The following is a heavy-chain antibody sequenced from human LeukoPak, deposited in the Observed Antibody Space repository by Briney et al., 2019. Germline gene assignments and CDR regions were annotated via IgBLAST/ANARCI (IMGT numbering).Heavy chain of an antibody. J-gene: IGHJ6*02. CDR2: FDPEDGET. CDR3: ATDLRGTMVRGEEIYYSYYYGMDV. CDR1: GYTLTELS. V-gene: IGHV1-24*01. D-gene: IGHD3-10*01. Sequence: ASVKVSCKVSGYTLTELSMHWVRQAPGKGLEWMGGFDPEDGETIYAQKFQGRVTMTEDTSTDTAYMELSSLRSEDTAVYYCATDLRGTMVRGEEIYYSYYYGMDVWGQGTTVTVSS.